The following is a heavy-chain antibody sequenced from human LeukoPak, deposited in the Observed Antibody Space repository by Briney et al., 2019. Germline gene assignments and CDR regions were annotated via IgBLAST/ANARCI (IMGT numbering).Heavy chain of an antibody. CDR1: GFTFTGFH. J-gene: IGHJ4*02. Sequence: RASVKVSCKTSGFTFTGFHMHWVRQAPGQGLEWMGWINPNSGGTTYAQKFQGRVIMTRDTSISAVYMELSRLTSDDTAVYYCATPPGKVDYWGQGTLVTVSS. CDR3: ATPPGKVDY. V-gene: IGHV1-2*02. D-gene: IGHD4-23*01. CDR2: INPNSGGT.